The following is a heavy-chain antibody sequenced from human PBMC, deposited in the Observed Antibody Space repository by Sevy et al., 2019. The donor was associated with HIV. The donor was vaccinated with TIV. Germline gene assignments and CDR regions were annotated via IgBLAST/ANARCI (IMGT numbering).Heavy chain of an antibody. CDR3: AKDFYGSGSYYTTDY. Sequence: GGSLRLSCTASGFTFSSCAMTWFRQAPGRGLEWISSLSGNGGTTYYADSVKGRFTISRDNSKSTVYLQMNSLRAEDTALYYCAKDFYGSGSYYTTDYWGQGTLVTVSS. V-gene: IGHV3-23*01. D-gene: IGHD3-10*01. CDR1: GFTFSSCA. J-gene: IGHJ4*01. CDR2: LSGNGGTT.